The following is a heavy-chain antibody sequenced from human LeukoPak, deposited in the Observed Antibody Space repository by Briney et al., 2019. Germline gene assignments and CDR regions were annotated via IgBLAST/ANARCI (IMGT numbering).Heavy chain of an antibody. CDR3: ARDLLKSGSYSYYYYYYGMDV. CDR2: ISYDGSNK. CDR1: GFTFSSYA. D-gene: IGHD1-26*01. J-gene: IGHJ6*02. Sequence: PGRSLRLSCAASGFTFSSYAMHWVRQAPGKGLEWVAVISYDGSNKYYADSVKGRFTISRDNSKNTLYLQMNSLRAEDTAVYYCARDLLKSGSYSYYYYYYGMDVWGQGTTVTVSS. V-gene: IGHV3-30-3*01.